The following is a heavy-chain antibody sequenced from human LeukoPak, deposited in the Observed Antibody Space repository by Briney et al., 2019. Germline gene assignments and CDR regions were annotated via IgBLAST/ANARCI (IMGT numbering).Heavy chain of an antibody. V-gene: IGHV3-21*01. CDR3: ARGSVFQWLGDY. CDR2: ISSSSYI. Sequence: GGSLRLSCAASGFTFSSYSMNWVRQAPGKGLEWVSSISSSSYIYYADSVKGRFTISRDNAKNSLYLQMNSLRAEDTAVYYCARGSVFQWLGDYWGQGTLVSVPS. J-gene: IGHJ4*02. CDR1: GFTFSSYS. D-gene: IGHD6-19*01.